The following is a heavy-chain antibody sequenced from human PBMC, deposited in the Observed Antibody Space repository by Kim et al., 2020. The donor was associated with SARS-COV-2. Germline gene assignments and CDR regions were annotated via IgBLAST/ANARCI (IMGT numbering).Heavy chain of an antibody. D-gene: IGHD3-22*01. V-gene: IGHV4-31*02. CDR3: ARTRITMIVVVTHFDY. Sequence: SLKSRVTISVDTSKNQFSLKLSSVTAADTAVYYCARTRITMIVVVTHFDYWGQGTLSPSPQ. J-gene: IGHJ4*02.